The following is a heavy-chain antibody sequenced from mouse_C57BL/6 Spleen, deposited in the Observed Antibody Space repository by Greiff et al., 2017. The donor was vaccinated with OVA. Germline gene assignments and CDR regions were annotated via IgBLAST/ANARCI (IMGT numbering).Heavy chain of an antibody. CDR3: AREDGDGPWFAY. CDR1: GFSLTSYG. Sequence: VQLQQSGPGLVQPSQSLSITCTASGFSLTSYGVHWVRQTPGKGLEWLGVICRGGSTAYNAAFISRLTISKDNSKSQVFFKMNSLQADDTAIYYCAREDGDGPWFAYWGKGTLVTVSA. J-gene: IGHJ3*01. V-gene: IGHV2-2*01. D-gene: IGHD2-3*01. CDR2: ICRGGST.